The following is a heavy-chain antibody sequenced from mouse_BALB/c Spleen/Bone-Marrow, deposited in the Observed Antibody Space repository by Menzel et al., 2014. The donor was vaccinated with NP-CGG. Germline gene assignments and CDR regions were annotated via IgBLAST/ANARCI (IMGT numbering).Heavy chain of an antibody. D-gene: IGHD1-3*01. Sequence: QVQLQQSGAELAKPGASVKMSCKASGYTFTRYWMHWVKQRPGQGLEWIGYINPSTGYTEYNQKFKDKATLTADKSSSTAYMQLSSLTSEDSAVYYCVCDNYYLAYWGQGTLVSVSA. CDR2: INPSTGYT. V-gene: IGHV1-7*01. J-gene: IGHJ3*01. CDR3: VCDNYYLAY. CDR1: GYTFTRYW.